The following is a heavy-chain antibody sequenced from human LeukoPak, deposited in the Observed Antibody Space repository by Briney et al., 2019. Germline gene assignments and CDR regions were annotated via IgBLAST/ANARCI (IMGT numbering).Heavy chain of an antibody. Sequence: GESLKISCKGSGYSFTSYWIGWVRQMPGKGLEWMGIIYPGDSDTRYSPSFQGQVTISADKSISTAYLQWSSLKASDTAMYYCARRCNAAALNPDAFDIWGQGTMVTVSS. V-gene: IGHV5-51*01. CDR1: GYSFTSYW. J-gene: IGHJ3*02. CDR2: IYPGDSDT. D-gene: IGHD6-13*01. CDR3: ARRCNAAALNPDAFDI.